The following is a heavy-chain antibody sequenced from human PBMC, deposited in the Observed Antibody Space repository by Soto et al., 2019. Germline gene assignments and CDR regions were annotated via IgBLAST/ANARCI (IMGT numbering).Heavy chain of an antibody. J-gene: IGHJ4*02. CDR1: GFTFSSYW. Sequence: GGSLRLSCAASGFTFSSYWMHWVRQAPGKGLVWVSRINSDGSSTSYADSVKGRFTISRDNAKNTLYLQMNSLRAEDTAVYYCAVAVAGPTAVGYWGQGTLVTVSS. CDR3: AVAVAGPTAVGY. CDR2: INSDGSST. V-gene: IGHV3-74*01. D-gene: IGHD6-19*01.